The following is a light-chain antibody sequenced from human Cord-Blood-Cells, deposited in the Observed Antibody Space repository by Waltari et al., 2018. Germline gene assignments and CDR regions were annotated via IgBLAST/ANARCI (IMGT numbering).Light chain of an antibody. V-gene: IGKV3-15*01. Sequence: EIVMTQSPATLSVSPGERATLSCRASQSVSSNLAWYQQKPGQAPRLLIYGASTRATVITARCSGSGYGTEFTLTIRSLQSEDFAVYYCQQYNNWPTITFGQGTRLEIK. J-gene: IGKJ5*01. CDR2: GAS. CDR1: QSVSSN. CDR3: QQYNNWPTIT.